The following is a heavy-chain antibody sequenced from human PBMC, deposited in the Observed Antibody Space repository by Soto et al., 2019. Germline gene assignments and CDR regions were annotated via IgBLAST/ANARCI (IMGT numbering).Heavy chain of an antibody. J-gene: IGHJ6*02. D-gene: IGHD3-22*01. CDR1: GGTFSSYA. Sequence: SVKVSCKASGGTFSSYAISWVRQAPGQGLEWMGGIIPIFGTANYAQKFQGRVTITADESTSTAYMELSSLRSEDTAVYYCARVWYYYDSSGYPRGLYYYYYGMDVWGQGTTVTVSS. CDR3: ARVWYYYDSSGYPRGLYYYYYGMDV. CDR2: IIPIFGTA. V-gene: IGHV1-69*13.